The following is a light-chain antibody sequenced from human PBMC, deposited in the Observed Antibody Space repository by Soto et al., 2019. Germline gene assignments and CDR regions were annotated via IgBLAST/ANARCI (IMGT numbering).Light chain of an antibody. V-gene: IGKV1-5*03. CDR2: KAS. CDR1: QSISSW. J-gene: IGKJ1*01. Sequence: DIQMTQSPSTLSASVGDRVTITCRASQSISSWLAWYQQKPGKAPKILIYKASSLESGVPSRFSGSGSGTEFTLTISSLQPDDFATYYCQQYHSYWTFGQGTKVDIK. CDR3: QQYHSYWT.